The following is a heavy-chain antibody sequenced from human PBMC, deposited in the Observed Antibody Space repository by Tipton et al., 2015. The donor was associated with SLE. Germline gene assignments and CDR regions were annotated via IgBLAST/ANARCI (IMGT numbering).Heavy chain of an antibody. CDR2: IFYSGST. V-gene: IGHV4-39*07. J-gene: IGHJ4*02. Sequence: TLSLTCIVSGDSISSSSYYWGWIRQPPGKGLEWIGNIFYSGSTYYNPSLKSRVTISVDTSKNQFSLKLTSVTAADTAVYYCAREVRGVIIEYFDYWGQGALVTVSS. CDR1: GDSISSSSYY. D-gene: IGHD3-10*01. CDR3: AREVRGVIIEYFDY.